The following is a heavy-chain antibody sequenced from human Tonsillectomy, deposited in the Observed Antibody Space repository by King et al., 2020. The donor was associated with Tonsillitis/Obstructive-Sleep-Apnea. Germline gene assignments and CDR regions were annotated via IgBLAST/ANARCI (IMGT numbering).Heavy chain of an antibody. D-gene: IGHD1-7*01. V-gene: IGHV4-34*01. Sequence: VQLQQWGAGLLKPSETLSLTCAVYGGSFSGYYWSWIRQPPGKGLEWIGEINHSESTNYNPSLKSRVTISVDTSKNQFSLKLSSVTAADTAVYYRARDGSGTTGQLDYWGQGTLVTVSS. CDR1: GGSFSGYY. CDR2: INHSEST. CDR3: ARDGSGTTGQLDY. J-gene: IGHJ4*02.